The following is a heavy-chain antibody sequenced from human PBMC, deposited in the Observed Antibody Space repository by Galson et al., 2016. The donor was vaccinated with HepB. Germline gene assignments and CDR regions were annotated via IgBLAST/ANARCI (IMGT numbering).Heavy chain of an antibody. CDR1: GYNFTSHW. J-gene: IGHJ4*02. Sequence: QSGAEVKKPGESLTISCKGSGYNFTSHWIGWVRRRPGKGLEWMGIIFPADSDIRISPSLQGQVTISADRSITTAYLQWNSLTSPDTGMYYCVRRAGTTWGLDNWGQGTLVTVAS. D-gene: IGHD1-1*01. CDR3: VRRAGTTWGLDN. CDR2: IFPADSDI. V-gene: IGHV5-51*01.